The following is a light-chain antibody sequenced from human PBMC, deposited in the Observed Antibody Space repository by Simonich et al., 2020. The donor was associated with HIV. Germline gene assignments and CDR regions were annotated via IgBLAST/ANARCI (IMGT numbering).Light chain of an antibody. J-gene: IGLJ2*01. CDR1: SSDVGGYNY. CDR3: SSYTSSSTWV. V-gene: IGLV2-14*03. Sequence: HSALTQPASVSGSPGQSITISCTGTSSDVGGYNYVCWYQKTPGKAPKLMIYDVSKRPSGVSNRFAGSKSGNTASLTISGLQAEDEADYYCSSYTSSSTWVFGGGTKLTVL. CDR2: DVS.